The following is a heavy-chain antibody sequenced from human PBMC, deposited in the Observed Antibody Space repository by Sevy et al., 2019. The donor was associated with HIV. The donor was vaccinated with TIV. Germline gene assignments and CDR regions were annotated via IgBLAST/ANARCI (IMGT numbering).Heavy chain of an antibody. V-gene: IGHV6-1*01. CDR3: ARGLYCSGGSCTDAFDI. J-gene: IGHJ3*02. CDR1: GDSVSSNSAA. Sequence: SQTLSLTCAISGDSVSSNSAAWNWIRQSPSRGLEWLGRTYYRSKWYNDYAVSVKSRITINPDTSKNQFSLQLNSVTPEDTAVYYCARGLYCSGGSCTDAFDIWGQGTMVTVSS. D-gene: IGHD2-15*01. CDR2: TYYRSKWYN.